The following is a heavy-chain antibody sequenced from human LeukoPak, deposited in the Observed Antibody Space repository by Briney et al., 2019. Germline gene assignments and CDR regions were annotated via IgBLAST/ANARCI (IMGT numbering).Heavy chain of an antibody. CDR2: ISAYNGNT. CDR3: ARDRALGLSRTNYYYYYMDV. Sequence: ASVKVSCQASGYTFTGYYMNWVRQAPGQGLEWMGWISAYNGNTNYAQKLQGRVTMTTDTSTSTAYMELRSLRSDDTAVYYCARDRALGLSRTNYYYYYMDVWGKGTTVTVSS. V-gene: IGHV1-18*04. CDR1: GYTFTGYY. D-gene: IGHD1-14*01. J-gene: IGHJ6*03.